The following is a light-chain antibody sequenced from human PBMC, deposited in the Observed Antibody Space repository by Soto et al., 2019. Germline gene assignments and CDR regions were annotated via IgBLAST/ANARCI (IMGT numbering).Light chain of an antibody. CDR1: QDISKS. V-gene: IGKV1-33*01. CDR2: DAS. CDR3: QQSHNLPFT. Sequence: DIQMTQSPSSLSASVGDRVTITCQASQDISKSLNWYQQKSGKAPDLLIYDASNLETGVPSNFSGSGSGTEFTLTISSLQPEDIATYYCQQSHNLPFTFGPGTKVEIK. J-gene: IGKJ3*01.